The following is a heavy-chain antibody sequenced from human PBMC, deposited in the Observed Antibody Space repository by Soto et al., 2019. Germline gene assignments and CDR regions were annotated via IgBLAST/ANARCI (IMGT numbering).Heavy chain of an antibody. Sequence: QVQLVESGGGVVQPGRSLKLSCAASGFTFSTYGMHWVRQAPGKGLEWVAVIWYDGSKKYYVDSVKGRLTISRDNSKNTLYLQMNSLRPEDTAVYYCARGRPGQQLVYPYNYYGMDVWGQGTTVTVSS. CDR1: GFTFSTYG. CDR3: ARGRPGQQLVYPYNYYGMDV. J-gene: IGHJ6*02. D-gene: IGHD6-13*01. V-gene: IGHV3-33*01. CDR2: IWYDGSKK.